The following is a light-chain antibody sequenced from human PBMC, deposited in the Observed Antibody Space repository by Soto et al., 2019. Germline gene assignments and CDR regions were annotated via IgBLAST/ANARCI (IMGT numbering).Light chain of an antibody. CDR1: QSVSTY. J-gene: IGKJ5*01. CDR3: QQRSSLPS. CDR2: DAS. V-gene: IGKV3-11*01. Sequence: EHLLTQYTTTLSFAPGERSTLSFVASQSVSTYLARYQQKPGQAPRLLIYDASNRATGIPARFSGSGSGTDFTLTIISLEPEDFSVYHCQQRSSLPSFGQGTRLEIK.